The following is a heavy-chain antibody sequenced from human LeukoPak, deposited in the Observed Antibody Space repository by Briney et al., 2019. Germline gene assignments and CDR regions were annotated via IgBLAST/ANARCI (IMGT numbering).Heavy chain of an antibody. D-gene: IGHD1-26*01. CDR1: GYTFTNYA. Sequence: VASVKVSCKASGYTFTNYAMNWVRQAPGQGLEWMGWISAYNGNTNYAQKLQGRVTMTTDTSTSTAYMELRSLRSDDTAVYYCARVQWELLRPHRLETFDYWGQGTLVTVSS. J-gene: IGHJ4*02. V-gene: IGHV1-18*01. CDR3: ARVQWELLRPHRLETFDY. CDR2: ISAYNGNT.